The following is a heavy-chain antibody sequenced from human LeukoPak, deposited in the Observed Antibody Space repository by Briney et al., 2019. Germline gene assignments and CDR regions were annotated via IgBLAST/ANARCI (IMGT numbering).Heavy chain of an antibody. CDR2: INHSGST. J-gene: IGHJ6*03. V-gene: IGHV4-34*01. Sequence: SETLSLTCAVYGGSFSGYYWSWIRQPPGKGLGWIGEINHSGSTNYNPSLKSRVAISVDTSKNQFSLKLSPVTAADTAVYYCASTQKGYCSGGSCTYYYYMDVWGKGTTVTVSS. D-gene: IGHD2-15*01. CDR1: GGSFSGYY. CDR3: ASTQKGYCSGGSCTYYYYMDV.